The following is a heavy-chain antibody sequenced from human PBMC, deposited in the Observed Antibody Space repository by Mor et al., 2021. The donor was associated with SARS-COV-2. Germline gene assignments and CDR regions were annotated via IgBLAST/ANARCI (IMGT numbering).Heavy chain of an antibody. J-gene: IGHJ4*01. Sequence: MSWVRQAPGKRPEWVGRIKSKSDGETTDYAAPVRGRFIISRDDSENTLYLQMNSLKTEDAAVYYCTTGGTYYF. CDR3: TTGGTYYF. V-gene: IGHV3-15*01. CDR2: IKSKSDGETT. D-gene: IGHD1-1*01.